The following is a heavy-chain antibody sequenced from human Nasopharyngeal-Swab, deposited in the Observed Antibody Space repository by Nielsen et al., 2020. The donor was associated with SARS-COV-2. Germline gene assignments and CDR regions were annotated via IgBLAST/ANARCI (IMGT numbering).Heavy chain of an antibody. CDR2: IYPGDSDT. D-gene: IGHD6-25*01. CDR3: ARPLAAASYYFDY. Sequence: GGSLRLSCKVSGYSFIDYWIGWVRQMPERGLEWMGIIYPGDSDTRYNPSFQGQVTISADNSISTAYLQWGSLKASDSAMYYCARPLAAASYYFDYWGQGTLVTVSS. J-gene: IGHJ4*02. CDR1: GYSFIDYW. V-gene: IGHV5-51*01.